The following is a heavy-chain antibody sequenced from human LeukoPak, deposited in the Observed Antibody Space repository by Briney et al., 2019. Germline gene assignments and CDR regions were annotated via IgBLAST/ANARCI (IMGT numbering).Heavy chain of an antibody. V-gene: IGHV3-11*01. D-gene: IGHD2-15*01. CDR1: GFTFSDYD. Sequence: GGSLRLSCAASGFTFSDYDVSWIRQAPGKGLEWVSYISSSGSTIYYADSVKGRFTISRDNAKNSLYLQMNSLRAEDTAVYYCARANGWSYFDYWGQGTLVTVSS. CDR2: ISSSGSTI. CDR3: ARANGWSYFDY. J-gene: IGHJ4*02.